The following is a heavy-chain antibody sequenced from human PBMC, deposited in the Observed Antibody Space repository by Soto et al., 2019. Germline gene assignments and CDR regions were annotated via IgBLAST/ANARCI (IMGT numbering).Heavy chain of an antibody. CDR3: TRDGDGRMTTNPYYYYGMDV. Sequence: SETLSLTCSVSGGPFPSGGYYWSWIRQEPGKGLEWIGYIYYNGDTSYNPSLRSRVTISVDTSKNQFSLNLSSVTAADTAVYYCTRDGDGRMTTNPYYYYGMDVWGPGITVTVSS. CDR2: IYYNGDT. D-gene: IGHD2-21*02. J-gene: IGHJ6*02. V-gene: IGHV4-31*03. CDR1: GGPFPSGGYY.